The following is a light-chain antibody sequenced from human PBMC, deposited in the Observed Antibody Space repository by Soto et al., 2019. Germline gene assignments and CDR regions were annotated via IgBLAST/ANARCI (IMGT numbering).Light chain of an antibody. CDR3: AAWDDNLPGWV. V-gene: IGLV1-44*01. Sequence: QSVLIQPPSASGTPGQRVTIPCSGSTSSIGTNAVNWYYQVPGAAPRLLIFGTSQRPSGVPDRFSGSKSGTSAYLAISGLQSEDEADYYCAAWDDNLPGWVFGGGTKLTVL. CDR2: GTS. J-gene: IGLJ3*02. CDR1: TSSIGTNA.